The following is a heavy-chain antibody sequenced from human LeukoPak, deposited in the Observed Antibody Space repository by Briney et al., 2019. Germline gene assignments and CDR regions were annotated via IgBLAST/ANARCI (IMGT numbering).Heavy chain of an antibody. CDR3: AKVLACGAYYYYYMDV. CDR1: GFTFSSYS. CDR2: ISSSGSTI. V-gene: IGHV3-48*04. J-gene: IGHJ6*03. D-gene: IGHD3/OR15-3a*01. Sequence: GGSLRLSCAASGFTFSSYSMNWVRQAPGKGLEWVSYISSSGSTIYYADSVKGRFTISRDNAKNSLYLQMNSLRAEDTAVYYCAKVLACGAYYYYYMDVWGKGTTVTVSS.